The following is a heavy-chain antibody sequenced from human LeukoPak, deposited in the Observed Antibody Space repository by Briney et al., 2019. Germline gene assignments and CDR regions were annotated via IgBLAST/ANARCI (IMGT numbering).Heavy chain of an antibody. J-gene: IGHJ4*02. CDR2: ISYDGSNK. D-gene: IGHD2-15*01. Sequence: GGSLRLSCAASGFTFSSYAMHWVRQAPGKGLEWVAVISYDGSNKYYADSVKGRFTISRDNSKNTLYLQMNSLRAEDTAVYYCARDPLPYCSGGSCYYFDYWGQGTLVNVSS. CDR3: ARDPLPYCSGGSCYYFDY. CDR1: GFTFSSYA. V-gene: IGHV3-30*01.